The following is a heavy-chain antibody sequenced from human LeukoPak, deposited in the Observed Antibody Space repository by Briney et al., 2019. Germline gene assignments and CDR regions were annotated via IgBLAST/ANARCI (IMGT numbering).Heavy chain of an antibody. D-gene: IGHD2-8*01. CDR1: GGSISSGGYY. CDR2: IYYSGST. CDR3: SRENGAFSPFGY. J-gene: IGHJ4*02. Sequence: SQTLSLTCTVSGGSISSGGYYWSWIRQHPGKGLEWIGYIYYSGSTYYNPSLKSRVTISVDTSKNQFSLHLTSVTAADTAVYYCSRENGAFSPFGYWGQGYLVTVLS. V-gene: IGHV4-31*03.